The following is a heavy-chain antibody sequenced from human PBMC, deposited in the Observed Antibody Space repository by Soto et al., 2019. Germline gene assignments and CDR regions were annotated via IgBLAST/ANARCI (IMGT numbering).Heavy chain of an antibody. J-gene: IGHJ4*02. CDR2: IYWDDDK. Sequence: SGPTLVNPTQTLTLTCTFSGFSLSTSGVGVGWIRQPPGKALEWLALIYWDDDKRYRPSLKSRVTITKDTSKNQVVLTMTNMDPVDTATYYCAHKGSGWSYFDYWGQGTLVTVSS. D-gene: IGHD6-19*01. V-gene: IGHV2-5*02. CDR1: GFSLSTSGVG. CDR3: AHKGSGWSYFDY.